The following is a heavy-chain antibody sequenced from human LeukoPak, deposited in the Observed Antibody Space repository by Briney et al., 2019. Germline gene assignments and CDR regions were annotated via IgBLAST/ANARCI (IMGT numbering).Heavy chain of an antibody. J-gene: IGHJ5*02. D-gene: IGHD3-16*02. Sequence: GRSLRLSCAASGFTFNRYTIHWVRQAPGKGLEWVAVLSYDGINEYYADSVKGRFTISRDNSKTTLYLQMNSLRGEDTAVYYCAREEIIGWFDPWGQGSLVTVSS. CDR2: LSYDGINE. CDR1: GFTFNRYT. V-gene: IGHV3-30-3*01. CDR3: AREEIIGWFDP.